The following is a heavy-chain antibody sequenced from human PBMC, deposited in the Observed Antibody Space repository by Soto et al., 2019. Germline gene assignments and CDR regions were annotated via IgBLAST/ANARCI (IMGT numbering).Heavy chain of an antibody. CDR2: IWDDGGNK. Sequence: QAQLEESGGGVVQPGTSLRLSCAASAFSFSSSGMHWVRQAPGKGLEWVAAIWDDGGNKYYADSVKGRFTISRDNYKNTLFLQMNSLRAEDTALYYCARSSGSYFAAFYDTWGQGTLVSVSS. D-gene: IGHD1-26*01. CDR3: ARSSGSYFAAFYDT. J-gene: IGHJ5*02. V-gene: IGHV3-33*01. CDR1: AFSFSSSG.